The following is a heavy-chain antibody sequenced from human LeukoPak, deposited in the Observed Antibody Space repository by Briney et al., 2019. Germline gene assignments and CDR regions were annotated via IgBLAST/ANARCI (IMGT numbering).Heavy chain of an antibody. J-gene: IGHJ6*02. CDR1: GFTFSGYY. CDR3: GRHYYGMDV. Sequence: GGSLRLSCAASGFTFSGYYMSWVRQAPGKGLEWVSPISGSDGATYYADSVKGRFTISRDNSRTTLYLQMNSLRAEDTAVYYCGRHYYGMDVWGQGTTVTVSS. V-gene: IGHV3-23*01. CDR2: ISGSDGAT.